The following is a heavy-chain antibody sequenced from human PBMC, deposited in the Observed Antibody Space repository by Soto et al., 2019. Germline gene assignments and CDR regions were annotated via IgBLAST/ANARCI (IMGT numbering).Heavy chain of an antibody. D-gene: IGHD3-16*01. J-gene: IGHJ6*02. Sequence: SPTLSLTCAVSGDSVSSNSATWNWIRQSPSRGLEWLGRTYYKSKWYNDYAVSVKSRITINADTSRNQFSLHLNSVTPEDTAVYYCARVIFKSLTLITPYYHSGMDVWGQGTTVTV. CDR1: GDSVSSNSAT. V-gene: IGHV6-1*01. CDR3: ARVIFKSLTLITPYYHSGMDV. CDR2: TYYKSKWYN.